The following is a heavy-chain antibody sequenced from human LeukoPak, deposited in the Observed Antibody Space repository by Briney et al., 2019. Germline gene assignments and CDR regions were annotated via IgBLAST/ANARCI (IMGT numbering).Heavy chain of an antibody. CDR1: GGSISSHY. J-gene: IGHJ4*02. CDR2: IYYSGST. D-gene: IGHD5-18*01. V-gene: IGHV4-59*11. Sequence: SETLSLTCTVSGGSISSHYWSWIRQPPGKGLEWIGYIYYSGSTNYNPSLKSRVTISVDTSKNQFSLKLSSVTAADTAVYYCARDRTSRSGRGYSYGQPFDYWGQGTLVTVSS. CDR3: ARDRTSRSGRGYSYGQPFDY.